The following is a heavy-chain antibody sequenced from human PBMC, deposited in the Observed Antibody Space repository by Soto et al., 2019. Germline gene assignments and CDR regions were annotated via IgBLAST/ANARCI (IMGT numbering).Heavy chain of an antibody. CDR1: GFTVSSNY. V-gene: IGHV3-53*01. CDR3: ARVSYSGSYYYYYGMDV. D-gene: IGHD1-26*01. CDR2: IYSGGST. Sequence: GGSLRLSCAASGFTVSSNYMSWVLQAPGKGLEWVSVIYSGGSTYYADSVKGRFTISRDNTKNTLYLEMNSLRAEDTAVYYCARVSYSGSYYYYYGMDVWGQGTTVTV. J-gene: IGHJ6*02.